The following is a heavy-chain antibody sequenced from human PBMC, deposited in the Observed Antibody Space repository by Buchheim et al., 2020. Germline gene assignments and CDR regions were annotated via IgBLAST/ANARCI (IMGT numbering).Heavy chain of an antibody. CDR2: IYNNGNT. J-gene: IGHJ4*02. V-gene: IGHV4-59*08. CDR3: ARRSGYYDAGYYFDY. Sequence: QVQLQESGPGLVNPSETLSLTCSVSGGSMSTYYWTWIRQPPGKGLEWIGYIYNNGNTNYNPSLKSRVTISVDTSKNQFSLKLNSVTAADTAVYYCARRSGYYDAGYYFDYWGQGTL. CDR1: GGSMSTYY. D-gene: IGHD5-12*01.